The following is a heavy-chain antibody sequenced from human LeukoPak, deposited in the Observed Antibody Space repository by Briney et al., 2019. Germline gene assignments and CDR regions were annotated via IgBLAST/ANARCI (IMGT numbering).Heavy chain of an antibody. CDR1: GYSISSGYY. V-gene: IGHV4-38-2*01. CDR3: ARRNSGYEYFDY. Sequence: PSETLSLTCAVSGYSISSGYYWGWIRQPPGKGLEWIGSIYHSGSTYYNPSLKSRVTISVDASKNQFSLKLSSVTAADTAVYYCARRNSGYEYFDYWGQGTLVTVSS. J-gene: IGHJ4*02. CDR2: IYHSGST. D-gene: IGHD5-12*01.